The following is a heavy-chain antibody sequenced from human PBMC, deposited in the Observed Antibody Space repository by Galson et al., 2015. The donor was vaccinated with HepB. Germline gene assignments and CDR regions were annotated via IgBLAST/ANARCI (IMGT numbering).Heavy chain of an antibody. CDR3: VKDVGRDLFGPGA. J-gene: IGHJ5*02. Sequence: SVRLSCAASGFTFRIYGMSWVRQAPGKGLEWVSGIDGSGDRTEYADSVQGRFIVSRDNSKNTLYLQISGLRVEDTAKYYCVKDVGRDLFGPGAWGQGTLVTVSS. CDR1: GFTFRIYG. V-gene: IGHV3-23*01. D-gene: IGHD3-10*01. CDR2: IDGSGDRT.